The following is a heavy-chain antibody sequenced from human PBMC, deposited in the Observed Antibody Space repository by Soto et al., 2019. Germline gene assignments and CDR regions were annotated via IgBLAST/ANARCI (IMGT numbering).Heavy chain of an antibody. Sequence: SETLSLTCTVSGGSLSSTDYHWDWLRQPPGKGLEWIGGLYYIGSTGYNPSLKSRATISADTSKNAFSLKMTSVTASDTAVYYCARRMPGGSSATFDDWGQGTLVT. CDR2: LYYIGST. J-gene: IGHJ4*02. CDR1: GGSLSSTDYH. D-gene: IGHD3-16*01. V-gene: IGHV4-39*01. CDR3: ARRMPGGSSATFDD.